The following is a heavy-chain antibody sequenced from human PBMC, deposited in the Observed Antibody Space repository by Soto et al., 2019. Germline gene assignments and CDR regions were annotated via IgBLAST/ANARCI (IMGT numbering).Heavy chain of an antibody. D-gene: IGHD2-8*01. J-gene: IGHJ6*02. CDR3: ATMGHCSNGVCSYYYYGMDV. CDR1: GFTFSHAW. V-gene: IGHV3-15*07. CDR2: IKSKIDGGTS. Sequence: EVQLVESGGGLVKPGGSLRLSCGASGFTFSHAWMNWVRQAPGKGLEWVGRIKSKIDGGTSDYAAPVKGRFSISRDDSKDTLFLQMNSPKTEDTAVYFCATMGHCSNGVCSYYYYGMDVWGLGTTVTVSS.